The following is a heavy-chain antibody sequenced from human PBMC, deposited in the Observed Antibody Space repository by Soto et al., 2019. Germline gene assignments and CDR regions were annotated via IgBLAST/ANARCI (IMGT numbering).Heavy chain of an antibody. V-gene: IGHV1-69*13. Sequence: AASVKVSCKASGGTFSSYAISWVRQAPGQGLEWMGGIIPIFGTANYAQKFQGRVTITADESTSTAYMELSSLRSEDTAVYYCARDWGYCSGGSCYPSVGFPWFDPWGQGTLVTVSS. CDR1: GGTFSSYA. J-gene: IGHJ5*02. D-gene: IGHD2-15*01. CDR3: ARDWGYCSGGSCYPSVGFPWFDP. CDR2: IIPIFGTA.